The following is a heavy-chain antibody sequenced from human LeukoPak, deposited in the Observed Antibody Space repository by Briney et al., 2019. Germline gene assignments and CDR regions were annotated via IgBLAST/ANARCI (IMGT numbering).Heavy chain of an antibody. J-gene: IGHJ4*02. Sequence: GGSLRVSCAASGFTFSSYGMHWVRQAPGKGLEWVAFIRYDGGNKYYADSVKGRFTISRDNSKNMLYLQMNSLRAEDTAVYYCAKKGYYDGSGYYMYYFDHWGQGTLVTVSS. CDR3: AKKGYYDGSGYYMYYFDH. CDR2: IRYDGGNK. CDR1: GFTFSSYG. V-gene: IGHV3-30*02. D-gene: IGHD3-22*01.